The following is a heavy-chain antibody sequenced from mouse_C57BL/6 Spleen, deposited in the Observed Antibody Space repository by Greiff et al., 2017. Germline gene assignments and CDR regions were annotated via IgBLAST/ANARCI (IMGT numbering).Heavy chain of an antibody. D-gene: IGHD1-1*02. V-gene: IGHV1-64*01. Sequence: QVQLQQPGAELVKPGASVKLSCKASGYTFTSYWMNWVKQRPGQGLEWIGMIHPNSGSTNYNEKFKSKATLTVDKSSSTAYMQLSSLTSEDSAVYYCARVQGWFYAMDYWGQGTSVTVSS. CDR3: ARVQGWFYAMDY. J-gene: IGHJ4*01. CDR2: IHPNSGST. CDR1: GYTFTSYW.